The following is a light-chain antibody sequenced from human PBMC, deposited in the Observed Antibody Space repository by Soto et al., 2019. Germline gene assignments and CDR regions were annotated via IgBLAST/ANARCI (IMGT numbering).Light chain of an antibody. CDR1: QGIRTE. Sequence: ATQMTQSPSSLSASVGDRVTIACRASQGIRTELGWYQQKPGEAPKLLIYGASTLQSGVPSRFSGSGSGTDFTLTISSLQHEDFATYYCLQDYDYPRTFGQGTKVEMK. J-gene: IGKJ1*01. CDR2: GAS. V-gene: IGKV1-6*01. CDR3: LQDYDYPRT.